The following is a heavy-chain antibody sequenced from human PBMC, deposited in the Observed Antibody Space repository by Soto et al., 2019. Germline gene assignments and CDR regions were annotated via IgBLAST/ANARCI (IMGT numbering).Heavy chain of an antibody. Sequence: QVQLQEAGPRLVKPSQTLSLTCTVSGASITNDDFFWSWVRQHPEKGLEWLAYITYGGSIYYNPSLRSRLSVSIDKSKSQFSLNLKSVTAADTAVYYCAKMERTQLWLLVQNWGQGLLVTVSS. J-gene: IGHJ4*02. CDR3: AKMERTQLWLLVQN. V-gene: IGHV4-31*03. D-gene: IGHD5-18*01. CDR1: GASITNDDFF. CDR2: ITYGGSI.